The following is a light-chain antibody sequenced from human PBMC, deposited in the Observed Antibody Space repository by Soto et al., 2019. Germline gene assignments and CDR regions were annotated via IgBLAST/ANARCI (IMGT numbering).Light chain of an antibody. J-gene: IGKJ4*01. V-gene: IGKV1-39*01. CDR1: QSISSY. CDR2: AAS. CDR3: QQSYSTPLT. Sequence: IQMTQSPSSLSASVGDRVTITCRASQSISSYLNWYQQKPGKAPKLLIYAASSLQSGVPSRFSGSGSGTDFTLPISSLQPEDFATYYCQQSYSTPLTFGGGNKVEL.